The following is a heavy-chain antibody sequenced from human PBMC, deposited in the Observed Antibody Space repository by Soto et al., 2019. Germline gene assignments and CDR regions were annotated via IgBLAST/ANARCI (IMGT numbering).Heavy chain of an antibody. V-gene: IGHV4-34*01. CDR1: GGSFSGYY. CDR3: ARVMGYYDSSGSPPGAFDI. J-gene: IGHJ3*02. CDR2: INHSGST. D-gene: IGHD3-22*01. Sequence: PSETLSLTCAVYGGSFSGYYWSWIRQPPGKGLEWIGEINHSGSTNYNPSLKSRVTISVDTSKNQFSLKLSSVTAADTAVYYCARVMGYYDSSGSPPGAFDIWGQGTMVTVSS.